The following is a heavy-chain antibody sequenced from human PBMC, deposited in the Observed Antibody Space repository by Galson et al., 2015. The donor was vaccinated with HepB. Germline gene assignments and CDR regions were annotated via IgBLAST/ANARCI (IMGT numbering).Heavy chain of an antibody. CDR3: TRIFSMVRHVWATFNDY. V-gene: IGHV3-49*04. CDR1: GFTFGDYA. J-gene: IGHJ4*02. D-gene: IGHD3-10*01. Sequence: SLRLSCAASGFTFGDYAMSWVRQAPGKGLEWVGFIRSKAYGGTTEYAASVKGRLTISRDDSKSIAYLQMNSLKTEDTAVYYCTRIFSMVRHVWATFNDYWGQGTLVTVSS. CDR2: IRSKAYGGTT.